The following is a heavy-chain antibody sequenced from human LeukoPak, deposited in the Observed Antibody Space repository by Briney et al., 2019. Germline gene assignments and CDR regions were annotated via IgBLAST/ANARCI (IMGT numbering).Heavy chain of an antibody. Sequence: PGGSLRLSCAASGFTFSAYGIYWVREDPGKGLEWVAVISYDGDNKYYADSVKGRFTISRDNFKNTLELQMSSLRSEDTAVYYCVKDLGDYGDYVAFDIWGQGAMVTVSS. CDR3: VKDLGDYGDYVAFDI. V-gene: IGHV3-30*18. J-gene: IGHJ3*02. CDR2: ISYDGDNK. D-gene: IGHD4-17*01. CDR1: GFTFSAYG.